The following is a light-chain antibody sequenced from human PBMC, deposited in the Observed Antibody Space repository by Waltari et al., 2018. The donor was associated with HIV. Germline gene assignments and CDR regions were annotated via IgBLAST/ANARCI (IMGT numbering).Light chain of an antibody. J-gene: IGLJ2*01. CDR2: ENN. Sequence: QSVLTQPPSVSAAPGQKVTISCSGRSSNIGNNFVSLYQQLPGTAPKLLIYENNDRTSGIPDRFSGSKSVTSATLDISGLQTGDEATYCCETWDSSLSVVVFGGGTKLTVL. CDR1: SSNIGNNF. V-gene: IGLV1-51*02. CDR3: ETWDSSLSVVV.